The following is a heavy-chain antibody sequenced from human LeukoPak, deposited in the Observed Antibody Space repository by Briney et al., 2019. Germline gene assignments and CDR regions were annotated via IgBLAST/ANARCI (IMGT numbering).Heavy chain of an antibody. CDR3: ARSAVGATLH. J-gene: IGHJ4*02. Sequence: GGSLRLSCAASGFIFSDYYMSWIRKAPGKGREWVSHISSSGNTRYYADSVKGRFTISRDNAKNSLYLQMNSLRAEDTAVYYCARSAVGATLHWGQGTLVTVSS. V-gene: IGHV3-11*01. CDR1: GFIFSDYY. CDR2: ISSSGNTR. D-gene: IGHD1-26*01.